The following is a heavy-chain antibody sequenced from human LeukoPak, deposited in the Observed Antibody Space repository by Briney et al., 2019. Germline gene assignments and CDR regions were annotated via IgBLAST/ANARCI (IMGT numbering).Heavy chain of an antibody. Sequence: PGGSLRLSCAATGVTFTTFAWGRQAPGKGLEWVAGITDGGITTKNKDSVEGRFTVPRYNSGAKFTLDMHSLQAGATAVYYCVTGGDAYKSGYWGQGTLVTVSS. CDR3: VTGGDAYKSGY. CDR2: ITDGGITT. CDR1: GVTFTTFA. V-gene: IGHV3-23*01. D-gene: IGHD2-21*02. J-gene: IGHJ4*02.